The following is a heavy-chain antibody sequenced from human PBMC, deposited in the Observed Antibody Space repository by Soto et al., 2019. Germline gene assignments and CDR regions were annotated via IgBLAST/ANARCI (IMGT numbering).Heavy chain of an antibody. CDR2: ISSSGSTI. CDR3: ARDIMSRGPYPKSITHYYYGMDV. V-gene: IGHV3-48*03. J-gene: IGHJ6*02. CDR1: GFTFSSYE. D-gene: IGHD2-21*01. Sequence: EVQLVESGGGLVQPGGSLRLSCAASGFTFSSYEMNWVRQAPGKGLEWVSYISSSGSTIYYADSVKGRFTISRDNAKNSLYLQMNSLRAEDTAVYYCARDIMSRGPYPKSITHYYYGMDVWGQGTTVTVSS.